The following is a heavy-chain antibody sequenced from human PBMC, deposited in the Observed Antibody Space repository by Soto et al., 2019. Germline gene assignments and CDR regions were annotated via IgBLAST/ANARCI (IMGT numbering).Heavy chain of an antibody. CDR2: IYTSGST. CDR1: GGSISSFY. V-gene: IGHV4-4*07. CDR3: AGDKGYYYYGMDI. Sequence: SETLSLTCTVSGGSISSFYWSWIRQPAGKGLEWIGRIYTSGSTNYNPSLKSRVTMSLDTSKNQVSLKLSSVTAADTAVYFCAGDKGYYYYGMDIWGQGTTVTVSS. J-gene: IGHJ6*02.